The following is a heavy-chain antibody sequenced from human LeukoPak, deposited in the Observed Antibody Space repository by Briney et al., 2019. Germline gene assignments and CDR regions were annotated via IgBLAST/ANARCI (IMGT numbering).Heavy chain of an antibody. J-gene: IGHJ4*02. D-gene: IGHD3-10*01. CDR3: ARSGSGIFPFYHY. CDR2: IYRSGTT. V-gene: IGHV4-59*01. CDR1: GGSLGDYY. Sequence: PSETLSLTCSVSGGSLGDYYWNWIRQSPWKGLEWIGSIYRSGTTNYNPSLKSRIAISADTSKNQFSLKLTSVTAADAAVYYCARSGSGIFPFYHYWGQGILVTVSS.